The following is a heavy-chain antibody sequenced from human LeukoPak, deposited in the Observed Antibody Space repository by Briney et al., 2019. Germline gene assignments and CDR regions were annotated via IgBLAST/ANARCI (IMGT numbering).Heavy chain of an antibody. CDR1: GFTFSSYA. D-gene: IGHD1-26*01. Sequence: GGSLRLSCAASGFTFSSYAMHWVRQAPGKGLEWVAVISYDGSNKYYADSVKGRFTISRDNSKNTLYLQMNSLRAEDTAVYYCAREIWSRPFYSGSYWGPDYWGQGTLVTVSS. CDR3: AREIWSRPFYSGSYWGPDY. J-gene: IGHJ4*02. V-gene: IGHV3-30-3*01. CDR2: ISYDGSNK.